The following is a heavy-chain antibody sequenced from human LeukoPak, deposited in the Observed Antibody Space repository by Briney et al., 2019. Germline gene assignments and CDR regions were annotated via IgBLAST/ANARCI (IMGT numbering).Heavy chain of an antibody. D-gene: IGHD2-2*02. CDR2: ISGSGGNT. Sequence: PGGSLRLSCAASGFTFSSSAMHWVRQAPGKGLEWVSAISGSGGNTYYADSVKGRFTISRDNSKNTLYLQMNSLRAEDTAVYYCAKDQAPPSIVVVPAAIGHYYYYYGMDVWGQGTTVTVSS. CDR3: AKDQAPPSIVVVPAAIGHYYYYYGMDV. V-gene: IGHV3-23*01. J-gene: IGHJ6*02. CDR1: GFTFSSSA.